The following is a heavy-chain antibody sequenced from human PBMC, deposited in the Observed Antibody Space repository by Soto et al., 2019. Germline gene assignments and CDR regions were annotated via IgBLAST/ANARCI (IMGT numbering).Heavy chain of an antibody. CDR2: ISAHNGNT. D-gene: IGHD1-1*01. Sequence: QVHLVQSGAEVKKPGASVKVSCKASGYTFTSYGTTWVRQAPGQGLAWMGWISAHNGNTDYAQKLQGRVIVTRDISTRTAYMELRSLRSDDTAVYYCARGRYGDYWGQGALVTVSS. CDR1: GYTFTSYG. CDR3: ARGRYGDY. J-gene: IGHJ4*02. V-gene: IGHV1-18*01.